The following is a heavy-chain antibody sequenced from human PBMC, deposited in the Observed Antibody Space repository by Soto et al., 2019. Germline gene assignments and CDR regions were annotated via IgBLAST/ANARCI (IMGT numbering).Heavy chain of an antibody. CDR2: IYHSGST. Sequence: SETLSLTCAVSGGSISSGGYSWNWIRQPPGKGLEWIGYIYHSGSTLYNPSLKSRVTISVDKSKNQFSLKLSSVTAADTAVYYCACYQLGVNWFDTWCQETLLTISS. V-gene: IGHV4-30-2*01. D-gene: IGHD7-27*01. J-gene: IGHJ5*01. CDR3: ACYQLGVNWFDT. CDR1: GGSISSGGYS.